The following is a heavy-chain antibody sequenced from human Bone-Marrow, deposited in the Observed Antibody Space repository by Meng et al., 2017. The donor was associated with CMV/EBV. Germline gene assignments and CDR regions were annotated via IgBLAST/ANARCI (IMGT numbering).Heavy chain of an antibody. CDR2: ISYDGSNK. Sequence: GSLRLSCAASGFTFSSYAMHWVRQAPGKGLEWVAVISYDGSNKYYADSVKGRFTISRDNSKNTLYLQMNSLRAEDTAAYYCARDIVVVPAARYYYYYGMDVWGQGTTVTVSS. D-gene: IGHD2-2*01. J-gene: IGHJ6*02. CDR1: GFTFSSYA. V-gene: IGHV3-30*04. CDR3: ARDIVVVPAARYYYYYGMDV.